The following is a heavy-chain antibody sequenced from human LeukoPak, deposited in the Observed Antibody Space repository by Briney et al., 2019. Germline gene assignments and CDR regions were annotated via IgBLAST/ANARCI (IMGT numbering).Heavy chain of an antibody. CDR2: IYYSGST. J-gene: IGHJ5*02. D-gene: IGHD2-21*01. CDR3: ARHSIPTSSWSDP. CDR1: GGSTSSTPYY. Sequence: PSETLSLTCSVSGGSTSSTPYYWGWIRQPPGKDLEWIGSIYYSGSTNYNPSLKSRVTISVDTSKNQFSLKLSSVTAADTAVYYCARHSIPTSSWSDPWGQGTLVTVSS. V-gene: IGHV4-39*01.